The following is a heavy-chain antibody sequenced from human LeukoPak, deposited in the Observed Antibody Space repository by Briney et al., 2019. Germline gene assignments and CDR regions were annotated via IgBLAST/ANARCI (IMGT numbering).Heavy chain of an antibody. Sequence: PSETLSLTCTVSGGSISGWYWSWIRQSPGKGLEWIGYIYGSGSTNYNPSLKSRVTISEDTSKNQFSLKLSSVTSADTAVYYCARRGNYDFWSGYSPSPAFDIWGQGTMVTVSS. V-gene: IGHV4-59*08. D-gene: IGHD3-3*01. J-gene: IGHJ3*02. CDR1: GGSISGWY. CDR3: ARRGNYDFWSGYSPSPAFDI. CDR2: IYGSGST.